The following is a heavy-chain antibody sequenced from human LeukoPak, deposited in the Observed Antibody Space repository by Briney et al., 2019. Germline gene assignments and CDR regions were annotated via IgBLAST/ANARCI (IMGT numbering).Heavy chain of an antibody. CDR3: ASRDPCSGGTCYGLGY. CDR1: GFTFSSYA. CDR2: ISGGGSTI. V-gene: IGHV3-23*01. J-gene: IGHJ4*02. Sequence: GGSLRFSCAASGFTFSSYAMSWVRQAPGRGLEWVSVISGGGSTIKYADSVKGRFTISRDNSKNTVYLQMNSLRAEDTAVYYCASRDPCSGGTCYGLGYWGQGTLVTVSS. D-gene: IGHD2-15*01.